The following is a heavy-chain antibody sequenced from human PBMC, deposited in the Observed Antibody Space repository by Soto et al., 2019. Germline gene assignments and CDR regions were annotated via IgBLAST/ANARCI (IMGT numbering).Heavy chain of an antibody. Sequence: QVQLQESGPGLVKPSETLSLTCTVSGDSISRYYWSWIRLSPGKGLEWIGYIYYSGETNYNPSVKSRVTISGDRTKNQFSLKLSSVTAADTAVYYCARDQGWEFLKWSGRDVWGQGTTVTVSS. J-gene: IGHJ6*02. CDR2: IYYSGET. D-gene: IGHD3-10*01. CDR1: GDSISRYY. CDR3: ARDQGWEFLKWSGRDV. V-gene: IGHV4-59*01.